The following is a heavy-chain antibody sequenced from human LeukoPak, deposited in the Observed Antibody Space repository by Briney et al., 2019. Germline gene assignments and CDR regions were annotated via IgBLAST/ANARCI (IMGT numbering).Heavy chain of an antibody. CDR2: IYYSGST. CDR3: ARGEWLVYFDY. D-gene: IGHD6-19*01. J-gene: IGHJ4*02. V-gene: IGHV4-39*07. Sequence: SETLSLTCTVSGGSISSYYWGWIRQPPGKGLEWIGSIYYSGSTYYNPSLKSRVTISVDTSKNQFSLKLSSVTAADTAVYYCARGEWLVYFDYWGQGTLVAVSS. CDR1: GGSISSYY.